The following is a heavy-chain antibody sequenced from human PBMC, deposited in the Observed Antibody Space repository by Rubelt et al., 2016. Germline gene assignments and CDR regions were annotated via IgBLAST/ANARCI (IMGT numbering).Heavy chain of an antibody. CDR3: ARGNHDAFDI. Sequence: QVQLVQSGAEVKKPGASVKVSCKASGYTFTSYGISWVRQAPGQGLEWMGWISAYNGNTIYARTPQCRVTMTVDTSTDTAYMELSGLRSEDTAVYYCARGNHDAFDIWGQGTMVTVSS. V-gene: IGHV1-18*01. J-gene: IGHJ3*02. D-gene: IGHD1-14*01. CDR1: GYTFTSYG. CDR2: ISAYNGNT.